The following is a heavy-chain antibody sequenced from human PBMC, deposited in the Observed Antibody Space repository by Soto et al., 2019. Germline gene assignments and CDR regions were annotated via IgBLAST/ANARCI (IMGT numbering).Heavy chain of an antibody. CDR2: ISYDGSNK. CDR3: AREGDIVATIIDY. V-gene: IGHV3-30-3*01. Sequence: QVQLVGSGGGVVQPGRSLRLSCAASGFTFSSYAMHWVRQAPGKGLEWVAVISYDGSNKYYADSVKGRFTISRDNSKNTLYLQMNSLRAEDTAVYYCAREGDIVATIIDYWGQGTLVTVSS. J-gene: IGHJ4*02. D-gene: IGHD5-12*01. CDR1: GFTFSSYA.